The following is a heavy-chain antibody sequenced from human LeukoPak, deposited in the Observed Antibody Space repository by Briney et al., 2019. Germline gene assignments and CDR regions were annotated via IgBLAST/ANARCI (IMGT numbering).Heavy chain of an antibody. V-gene: IGHV3-30*14. J-gene: IGHJ4*02. CDR3: AGSSHLGFVELFGALDY. D-gene: IGHD3-10*01. CDR1: GFTFSSYA. Sequence: PGRSLRLSCAASGFTFSSYAMHWVRQAPGKGLEWVAVISYDGSNKYYADSVKGRFTISRDNSKNTLYLQMNSLKAEDTAVYYCAGSSHLGFVELFGALDYWGQGTLVTVSS. CDR2: ISYDGSNK.